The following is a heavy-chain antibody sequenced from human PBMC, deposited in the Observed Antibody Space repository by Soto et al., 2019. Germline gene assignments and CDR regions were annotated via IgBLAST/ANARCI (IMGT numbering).Heavy chain of an antibody. CDR2: VSGAGDYT. V-gene: IGHV3-23*04. J-gene: IGHJ2*01. D-gene: IGHD4-4*01. CDR1: GLTFSSHA. CDR3: ARKSTVNTTRPYWYFDL. Sequence: VELVESGGGLVHPGESLRLSCATAGLTFSSHAMSWVRQAPGRGLEWVSTVSGAGDYTYYADSVKGRFTISRYNSKSTAYRQMSNLRAEDSAVYYCARKSTVNTTRPYWYFDLWGRGSLVSVSS.